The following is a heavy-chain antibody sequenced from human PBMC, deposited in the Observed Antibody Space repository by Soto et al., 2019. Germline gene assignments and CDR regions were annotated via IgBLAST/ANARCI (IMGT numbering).Heavy chain of an antibody. D-gene: IGHD2-2*01. Sequence: GASVKVSCKASGYTFTSYDINWVRQATGQGLEWMGWMNPNSGNTGYAQKFQGRVTMTRNTSISTAYMELSSLRSEDTAVYYCARLYCSSTSCYPFWFDPWGQGTLVTVSS. CDR3: ARLYCSSTSCYPFWFDP. J-gene: IGHJ5*02. V-gene: IGHV1-8*01. CDR2: MNPNSGNT. CDR1: GYTFTSYD.